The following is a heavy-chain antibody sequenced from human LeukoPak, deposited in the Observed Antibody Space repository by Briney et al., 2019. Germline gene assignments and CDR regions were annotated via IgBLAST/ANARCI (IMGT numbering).Heavy chain of an antibody. CDR2: IYYSGST. CDR3: ARVGGYDILTGYYQRDWFDP. V-gene: IGHV4-59*01. J-gene: IGHJ5*02. D-gene: IGHD3-9*01. Sequence: SETLSLTCTVSGGSISSYYWSWLRQPPGKGLEWIGYIYYSGSTNYNPSLKSRVTISVDTSKNQFSLKLSSVTAADTAVYYCARVGGYDILTGYYQRDWFDPWGQGTLVTVSS. CDR1: GGSISSYY.